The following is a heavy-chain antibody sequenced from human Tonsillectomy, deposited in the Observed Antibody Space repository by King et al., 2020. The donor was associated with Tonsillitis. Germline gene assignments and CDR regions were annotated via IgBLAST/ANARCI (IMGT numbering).Heavy chain of an antibody. D-gene: IGHD1-1*01. V-gene: IGHV3-21*01. Sequence: QLVQSGGGLVKPGGSLRLSCAASGFTFSSYSMNWVRQAPGKGLEWVSSISSSSSYIYYADSVKGRFTISRDNAQNSLYLQMNSLRAEDTAVYYCARDGTERSGNWFDPWGQGTLVTVSS. CDR3: ARDGTERSGNWFDP. J-gene: IGHJ5*02. CDR1: GFTFSSYS. CDR2: ISSSSSYI.